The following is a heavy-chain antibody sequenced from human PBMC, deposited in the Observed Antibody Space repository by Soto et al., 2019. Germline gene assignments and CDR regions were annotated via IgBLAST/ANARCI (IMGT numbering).Heavy chain of an antibody. J-gene: IGHJ5*02. D-gene: IGHD6-13*01. V-gene: IGHV1-8*01. CDR3: AREPSERSSSWYWFDP. Sequence: QVQLVQSGAEVKKPGASVKVSCKASGYTFTSYDINWVRQATGQGLEWMGWMNPNSGNTGYAQKFQCRVTMTRNTSISTAYMELSSLRSEDTAVYYCAREPSERSSSWYWFDPWGQGTLVTVSS. CDR1: GYTFTSYD. CDR2: MNPNSGNT.